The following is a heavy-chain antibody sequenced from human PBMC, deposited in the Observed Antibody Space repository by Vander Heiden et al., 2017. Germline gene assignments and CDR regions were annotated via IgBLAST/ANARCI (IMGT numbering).Heavy chain of an antibody. Sequence: EAQTVESGGGPVQPGRYLRLSCAAYGFTLDDDAMHWVGQAPGKGLAWVSGVSWNSGSIGYADSVKGRFTLSRDNAKNSLYLQMNSLRAEDTALYYCAKGDSGSLYDAFDIWGQGTMVTVSS. D-gene: IGHD1-26*01. V-gene: IGHV3-9*01. CDR3: AKGDSGSLYDAFDI. CDR2: VSWNSGSI. CDR1: GFTLDDDA. J-gene: IGHJ3*02.